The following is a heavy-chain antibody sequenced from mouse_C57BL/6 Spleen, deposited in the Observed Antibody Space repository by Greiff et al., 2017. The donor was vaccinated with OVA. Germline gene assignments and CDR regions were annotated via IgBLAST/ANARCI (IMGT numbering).Heavy chain of an antibody. J-gene: IGHJ3*01. V-gene: IGHV1-80*01. Sequence: LVESGAELVKPGASVKISCKASGYAFSSYWMNWVKQRPGKGLEWIGQIYPGDGDTNYNGKFKGKATLTADKSSSTAYMQLSSLTSEDSAVYYCASRLTDDYDGAWFAYWGQGTLVTVSA. D-gene: IGHD2-4*01. CDR1: GYAFSSYW. CDR2: IYPGDGDT. CDR3: ASRLTDDYDGAWFAY.